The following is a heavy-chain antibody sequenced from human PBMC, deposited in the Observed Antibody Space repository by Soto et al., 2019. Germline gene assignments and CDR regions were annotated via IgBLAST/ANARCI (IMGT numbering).Heavy chain of an antibody. J-gene: IGHJ4*02. Sequence: QVQLVQSGAEVKRPGASLKVSCKASGYTFTTYGFNWVRQAPGQGLEWMGWISPYNGDTNYAQNFQGRVTLTTDTSTSTVYMELRSLTSDDTAVYYCARTPRAQMIVLEAATRFDYWGQGTLVTVSS. V-gene: IGHV1-18*04. CDR3: ARTPRAQMIVLEAATRFDY. CDR1: GYTFTTYG. D-gene: IGHD2-15*01. CDR2: ISPYNGDT.